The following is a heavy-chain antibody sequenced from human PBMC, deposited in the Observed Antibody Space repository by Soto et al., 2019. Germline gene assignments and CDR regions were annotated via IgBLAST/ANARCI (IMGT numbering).Heavy chain of an antibody. D-gene: IGHD7-27*01. V-gene: IGHV1-18*01. CDR3: TRSRSGVLTGDFDY. Sequence: ASVKVSCKASGYTFTSYGISWVRQAPGQGLEWMGWISAYNGNTNYAQKLQGRVTMTTDTSTSTAYMELRSLRSDDTAVYCCTRSRSGVLTGDFDYWGQGTLVTVSS. CDR1: GYTFTSYG. J-gene: IGHJ4*02. CDR2: ISAYNGNT.